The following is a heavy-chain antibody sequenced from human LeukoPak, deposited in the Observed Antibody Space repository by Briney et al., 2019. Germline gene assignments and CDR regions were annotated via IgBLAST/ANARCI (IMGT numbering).Heavy chain of an antibody. J-gene: IGHJ4*02. V-gene: IGHV3-15*01. Sequence: GGSLRLSCAASGFTFSDYYMSWIRQAPGRRLEWVGRIKRKTDVGTTDYAAPVKGRFTISRDDSKNTLFLQMNSLKTEDTAVYYCTTDGAAGLDYWGQGTLVTVSS. CDR3: TTDGAAGLDY. CDR1: GFTFSDYY. CDR2: IKRKTDVGTT. D-gene: IGHD6-13*01.